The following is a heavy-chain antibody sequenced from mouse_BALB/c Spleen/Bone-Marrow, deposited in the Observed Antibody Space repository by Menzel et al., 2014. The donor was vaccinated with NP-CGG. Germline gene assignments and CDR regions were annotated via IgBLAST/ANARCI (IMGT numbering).Heavy chain of an antibody. Sequence: VMLVESGAELAKPGAPVRMSCKTSGYTFTSYWMHLVKQRPGQGLEWFGYIDPSTGYTEFNQKFKDRATLTADKSSSTAYMQLSSLTSEDSAVYYCARSYGNYVDYWGQGTTLTVSS. CDR1: GYTFTSYW. CDR2: IDPSTGYT. V-gene: IGHV1-7*01. CDR3: ARSYGNYVDY. D-gene: IGHD1-1*01. J-gene: IGHJ2*01.